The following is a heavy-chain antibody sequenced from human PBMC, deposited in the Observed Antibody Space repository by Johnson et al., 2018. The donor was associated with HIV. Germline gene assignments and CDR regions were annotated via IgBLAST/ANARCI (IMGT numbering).Heavy chain of an antibody. J-gene: IGHJ3*02. CDR1: GFTFITYA. Sequence: EVQVLESGGGLVQPGWSLRLSCAASGFTFITYAVHWVRQAPGKGLEYVSGISANGGSTYYATSVTGRFTTSRDNSKNTLYLQMGSLRAEDMAVYYCARDRGSGAFDIWGQGTMVAVSS. D-gene: IGHD3-10*01. V-gene: IGHV3-64*01. CDR2: ISANGGST. CDR3: ARDRGSGAFDI.